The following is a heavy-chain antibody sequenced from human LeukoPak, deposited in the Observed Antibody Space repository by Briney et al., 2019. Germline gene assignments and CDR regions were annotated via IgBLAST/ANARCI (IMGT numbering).Heavy chain of an antibody. D-gene: IGHD3-16*01. V-gene: IGHV1-69*05. J-gene: IGHJ6*02. CDR1: GGTFSSYA. CDR2: IIPIFGTA. Sequence: SVKVSCKASGGTFSSYAISWVRQAPGQGLEWMGGIIPIFGTANYAQKFQGRVTITTDESTSTAYMELSSLRSEDTAVYYCARDLGVPPNYYYYGMDVWGQGTTVTVSS. CDR3: ARDLGVPPNYYYYGMDV.